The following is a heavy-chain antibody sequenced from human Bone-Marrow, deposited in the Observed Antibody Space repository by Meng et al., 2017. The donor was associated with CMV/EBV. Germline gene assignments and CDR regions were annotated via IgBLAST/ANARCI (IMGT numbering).Heavy chain of an antibody. V-gene: IGHV1-8*02. CDR2: MNANSGNT. Sequence: ASVKVSCKASGYTFSTYDINWVRQATGQGLEWMGWMNANSGNTGYAQKFQGRVSMTRDTSTSTAFMELSSLRSEDTAVYYCARTQIAVEAGGTKIKYYYYGLDVWGQGTTVTGSS. J-gene: IGHJ6*02. D-gene: IGHD6-13*01. CDR1: GYTFSTYD. CDR3: ARTQIAVEAGGTKIKYYYYGLDV.